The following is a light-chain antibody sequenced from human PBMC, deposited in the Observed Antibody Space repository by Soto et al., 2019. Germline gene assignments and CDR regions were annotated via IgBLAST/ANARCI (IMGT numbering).Light chain of an antibody. Sequence: DIQMTQSPSTLSASVGDRVTSTCRASQSISSWLAWYQQKPGKAPKLLIYDASSLDSGVQSSFRVSRSGTEFTLIISSLQPDDFATYYSQQYNTYSWTFGQGTKVDTK. V-gene: IGKV1-5*01. CDR2: DAS. CDR1: QSISSW. CDR3: QQYNTYSWT. J-gene: IGKJ1*01.